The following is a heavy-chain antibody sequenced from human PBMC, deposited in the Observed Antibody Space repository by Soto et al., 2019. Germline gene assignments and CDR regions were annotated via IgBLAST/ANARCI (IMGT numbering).Heavy chain of an antibody. D-gene: IGHD3-10*01. CDR3: AKRRQLGDYYYYGMDV. CDR2: ISSDGSNQ. J-gene: IGHJ6*02. CDR1: GFTFSSYG. Sequence: QVHLVESGGGVVQPGKSLRLSCAASGFTFSSYGMHWVRQAPGMRLEWVAIISSDGSNQYYADSVKGRFTISRHNSKNTLYLQMNSLRAEDTAVYYCAKRRQLGDYYYYGMDVWGQGTTVTVSS. V-gene: IGHV3-30*18.